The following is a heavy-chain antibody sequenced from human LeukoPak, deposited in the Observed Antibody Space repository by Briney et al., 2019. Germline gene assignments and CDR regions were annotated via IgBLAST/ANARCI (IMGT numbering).Heavy chain of an antibody. J-gene: IGHJ5*02. D-gene: IGHD3-3*01. V-gene: IGHV4-59*12. Sequence: SETLSLTCTVSGGSISSYYWSWIRQPPGKGLEWIGYIYYSGSTNYNPSLKSRVTISVDTSKNQFSLKLSSVTAADTAVYYCARRAPFWSPGGVRYWFDPWGQGTLVTVSS. CDR3: ARRAPFWSPGGVRYWFDP. CDR2: IYYSGST. CDR1: GGSISSYY.